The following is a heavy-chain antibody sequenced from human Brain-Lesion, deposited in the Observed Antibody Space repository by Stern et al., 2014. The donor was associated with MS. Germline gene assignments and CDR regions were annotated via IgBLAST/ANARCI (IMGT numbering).Heavy chain of an antibody. J-gene: IGHJ6*02. Sequence: DQLVESGPGLVKPSQTLSLSCTVSGGSISSGGYYWSWIRQPAGKGLEWIGRIFNSGSTSYNPPLKSRVPISIAPSKNQFSLRLNPMTAADTAVYYCARGRVVPGFQYYATDVWGQGTTVIVSS. CDR2: IFNSGST. CDR1: GGSISSGGYY. CDR3: ARGRVVPGFQYYATDV. D-gene: IGHD2-2*01. V-gene: IGHV4-61*02.